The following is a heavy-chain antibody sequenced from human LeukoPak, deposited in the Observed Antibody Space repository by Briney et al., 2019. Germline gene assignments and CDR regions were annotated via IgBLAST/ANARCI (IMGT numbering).Heavy chain of an antibody. CDR1: GYAFTNYD. CDR3: ARGRATVTTHWFDP. Sequence: GASVKVSCKTSGYAFTNYDINWVRQATGQGLEWMGWMNPNSGNTGCAQKFQGRVTITMNTSISTAYMELSSLRSEDTALYYCARGRATVTTHWFDPWGQGTLVTVSS. CDR2: MNPNSGNT. D-gene: IGHD4-11*01. J-gene: IGHJ5*02. V-gene: IGHV1-8*03.